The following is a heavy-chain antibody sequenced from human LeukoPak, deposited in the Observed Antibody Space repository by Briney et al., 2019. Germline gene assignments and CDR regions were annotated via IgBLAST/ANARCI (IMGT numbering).Heavy chain of an antibody. J-gene: IGHJ1*01. CDR1: GYTFTSYG. CDR2: INTGNGNA. V-gene: IGHV1-3*04. Sequence: ASVKVSCKASGYTFTSYGISWERQAPGQGLEWMGWINTGNGNAKSSQKFQDRVTLTRDTSATTAYMELNSLSSEDTAVYYSARVPLSDPSGHYYAHWGQGTLVTVSS. CDR3: ARVPLSDPSGHYYAH. D-gene: IGHD3-22*01.